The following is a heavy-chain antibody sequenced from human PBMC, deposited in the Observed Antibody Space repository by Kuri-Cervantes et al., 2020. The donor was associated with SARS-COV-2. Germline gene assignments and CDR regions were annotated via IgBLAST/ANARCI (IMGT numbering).Heavy chain of an antibody. Sequence: GGSLRLSCAASGFTFSSYGMHWVRQAPGKGLEWVAFIRYDGSNKYYADSVKGRFTISRDNSKNTLYLQMNSLKPEDTAVYYCTTDPDYYDSSGQPSDYWGQGTLVTVSS. D-gene: IGHD3-22*01. CDR1: GFTFSSYG. V-gene: IGHV3-30*02. CDR2: IRYDGSNK. J-gene: IGHJ4*02. CDR3: TTDPDYYDSSGQPSDY.